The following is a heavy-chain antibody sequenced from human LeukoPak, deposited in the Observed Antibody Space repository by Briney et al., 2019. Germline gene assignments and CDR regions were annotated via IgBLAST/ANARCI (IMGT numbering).Heavy chain of an antibody. V-gene: IGHV4-61*01. Sequence: SETLSLTCTVSGASVSSGSYYWSWIRQPPGKGLEWIGYIYYSGTTNYNPSLKSRVTISVDTSKNQFSLKLSSMTAADTAVYYCARTTGRYLQFDPWGQGTLVTVSS. CDR2: IYYSGTT. D-gene: IGHD3-9*01. J-gene: IGHJ5*02. CDR1: GASVSSGSYY. CDR3: ARTTGRYLQFDP.